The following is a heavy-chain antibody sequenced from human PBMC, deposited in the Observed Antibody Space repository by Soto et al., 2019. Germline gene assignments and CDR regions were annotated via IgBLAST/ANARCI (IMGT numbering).Heavy chain of an antibody. J-gene: IGHJ4*02. D-gene: IGHD3-22*01. CDR2: ISSSGSTI. CDR1: GFTFSDYY. Sequence: GGSLRLSCAASGFTFSDYYMSWIRQAPGKGLEWVSYISSSGSTIYYADSVKGRFTISRDNAKNSLYLQMNSLRAEDTAVYYCAREGPSHYYDSSGYDYWGQGTLVTVSS. CDR3: AREGPSHYYDSSGYDY. V-gene: IGHV3-11*01.